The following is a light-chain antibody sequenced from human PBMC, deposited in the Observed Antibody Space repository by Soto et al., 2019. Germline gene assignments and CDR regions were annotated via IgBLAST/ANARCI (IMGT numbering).Light chain of an antibody. CDR2: DVS. J-gene: IGLJ1*01. V-gene: IGLV2-14*01. Sequence: QSVLTQPASVSGSPGQSITISCTGTSSDVGGYNYVSWYQQHPGKAPKLMIYDVSNRPSGVSNRFSGSKSGNTASLTIYGLEAEDEADYYCSSYTTSRTSVFGTGTKVTVL. CDR1: SSDVGGYNY. CDR3: SSYTTSRTSV.